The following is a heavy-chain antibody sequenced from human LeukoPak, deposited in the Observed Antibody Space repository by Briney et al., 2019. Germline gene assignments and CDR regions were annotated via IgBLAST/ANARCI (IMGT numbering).Heavy chain of an antibody. CDR1: GFTFSSYA. CDR3: ASDYDDSSGYYLGDY. Sequence: GGSLRLSCAASGFTFSSYALHWVGQARGKGLDGVAVISYDGSNKYYADSVKGRFTISRDNSKNTMNLQINSLRAEDTAVYYCASDYDDSSGYYLGDYWGQGTLVTVSS. J-gene: IGHJ4*02. D-gene: IGHD3-22*01. V-gene: IGHV3-30*04. CDR2: ISYDGSNK.